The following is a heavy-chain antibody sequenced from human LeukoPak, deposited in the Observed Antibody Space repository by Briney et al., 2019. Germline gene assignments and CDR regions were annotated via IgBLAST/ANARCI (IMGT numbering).Heavy chain of an antibody. Sequence: PGGSLRLSCAASGFTFSNYAMHWVRQAPGKWLEWVAVISYDGNNKYYADSVKGRFTISRDNSKNTLYLQMNSLRAEDTAVYYCARDKFYSSSYLDYWGQGTLVTVSS. CDR2: ISYDGNNK. D-gene: IGHD6-13*01. CDR3: ARDKFYSSSYLDY. V-gene: IGHV3-30*04. J-gene: IGHJ4*02. CDR1: GFTFSNYA.